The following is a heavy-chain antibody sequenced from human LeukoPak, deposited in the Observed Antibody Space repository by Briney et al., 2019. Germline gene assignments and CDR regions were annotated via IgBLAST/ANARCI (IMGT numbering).Heavy chain of an antibody. CDR2: IIPIFSTA. CDR1: GYTFITYY. J-gene: IGHJ3*02. V-gene: IGHV1-69*13. CDR3: ARTRLSGYSSGWGKDAFDI. D-gene: IGHD6-19*01. Sequence: SVKVSCKASGYTFITYYMHWVRQAPGQGLEWMGGIIPIFSTANYAQKFQGRVTITADESTSTAYMEMSSLRSEDTAVYYCARTRLSGYSSGWGKDAFDIWGQETMVTVSS.